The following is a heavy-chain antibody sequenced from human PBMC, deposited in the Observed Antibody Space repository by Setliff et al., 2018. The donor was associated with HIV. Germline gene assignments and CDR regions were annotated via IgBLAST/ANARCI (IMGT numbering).Heavy chain of an antibody. D-gene: IGHD3-3*01. CDR1: GGSISSGGFY. Sequence: PSETLSLTCAVSGGSISSGGFYWSWIRQHPGKGLEWIGYIFYNGSSYFNPSLKSRVTISADTSKNQFSLRLITMTAADTAVYYCARALDPTYYDFWRFDPWGQGTLVTVSS. V-gene: IGHV4-31*11. J-gene: IGHJ5*02. CDR2: IFYNGSS. CDR3: ARALDPTYYDFWRFDP.